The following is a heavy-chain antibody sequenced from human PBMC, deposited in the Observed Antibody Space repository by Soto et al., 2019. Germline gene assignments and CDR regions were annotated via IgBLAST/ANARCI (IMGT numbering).Heavy chain of an antibody. D-gene: IGHD1-1*01. Sequence: ASVKVSCKASGGSFSSYTISWVRQAPGQGLEWMGRIIPILGIANYAQKFQGRVTITAEKSTSTAYMELSSLRSEDTAVYYCARVVRREAYNPYDHWGQGTLVTVSS. CDR2: IIPILGIA. J-gene: IGHJ4*02. CDR3: ARVVRREAYNPYDH. V-gene: IGHV1-69*02. CDR1: GGSFSSYT.